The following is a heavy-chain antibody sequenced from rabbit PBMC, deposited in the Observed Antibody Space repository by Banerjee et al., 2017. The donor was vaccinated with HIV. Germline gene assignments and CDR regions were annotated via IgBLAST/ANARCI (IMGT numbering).Heavy chain of an antibody. V-gene: IGHV1S45*01. Sequence: QEQLEESGGGLVQPEVSLTLTCKVSGLAFRRGYWILLVRQAPGKGLEWIACIGAGSSGRTVYESWAKGRFTISKTSSTTVTLQMTSLTAADTATYFCARETYDDYGNYDLWGPGTLVTVS. CDR2: IGAGSSGRT. D-gene: IGHD2-1*01. J-gene: IGHJ4*01. CDR3: ARETYDDYGNYDL. CDR1: GLAFRRGYW.